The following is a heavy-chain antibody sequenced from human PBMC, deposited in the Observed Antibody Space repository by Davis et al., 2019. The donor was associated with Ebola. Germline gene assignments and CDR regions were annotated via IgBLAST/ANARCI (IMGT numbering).Heavy chain of an antibody. V-gene: IGHV3-7*01. J-gene: IGHJ4*02. CDR1: GSTFSSYW. Sequence: GESLKISCAASGSTFSSYWMSWVRQAPGKGLEWVANIKQDGSEKYYVDSVKGRFTISRDNTKNTLYLQMNSLRAEDTAVYYCARGEQQLADYWGQGTLVTVSS. D-gene: IGHD6-13*01. CDR3: ARGEQQLADY. CDR2: IKQDGSEK.